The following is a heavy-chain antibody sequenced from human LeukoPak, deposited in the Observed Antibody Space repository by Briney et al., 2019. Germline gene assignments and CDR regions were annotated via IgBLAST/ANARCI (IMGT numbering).Heavy chain of an antibody. CDR2: ISVSGGIT. Sequence: GGSLRLSCAASGFTFSSYTMSGGRQAPGKGLEGVSAISVSGGITYYADSVTGRFTISRDNSKNTLYLQMNSLRAEDTAVYYCAGAVDIAPKDLDIWGQGTMVTVSS. J-gene: IGHJ3*02. D-gene: IGHD5-12*01. V-gene: IGHV3-23*01. CDR1: GFTFSSYT. CDR3: AGAVDIAPKDLDI.